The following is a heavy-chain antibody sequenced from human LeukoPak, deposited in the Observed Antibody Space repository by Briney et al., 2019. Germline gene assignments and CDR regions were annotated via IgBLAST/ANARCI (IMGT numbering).Heavy chain of an antibody. CDR1: GVSFISYG. CDR2: ISSGSGYI. D-gene: IGHD2-2*01. V-gene: IGHV3-21*01. Sequence: PGGSLRLSCAASGVSFISYGMSWVRQAPGKGLEWVASISSGSGYIFCGDSAKGRFTISRDNAKDSLFLQMNSLRGEDTAVYYRATDEGHTVTNEYFQHWGQGTLVTVSS. J-gene: IGHJ1*01. CDR3: ATDEGHTVTNEYFQH.